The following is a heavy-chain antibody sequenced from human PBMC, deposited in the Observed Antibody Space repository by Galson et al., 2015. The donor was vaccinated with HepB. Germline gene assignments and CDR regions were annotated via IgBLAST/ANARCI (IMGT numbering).Heavy chain of an antibody. D-gene: IGHD5-18*01. J-gene: IGHJ4*02. CDR3: ARVGYSYGLDY. CDR2: INTSGTS. Sequence: SETLSLTCTVSGGSISTNYWSWIRQPAGKDLEWIGRINTSGTSNYNPSLKSRVALSLDTSNNQISLKLSSVTAADTAVYYCARVGYSYGLDYWGQGTLVTVSS. CDR1: GGSISTNY. V-gene: IGHV4-4*07.